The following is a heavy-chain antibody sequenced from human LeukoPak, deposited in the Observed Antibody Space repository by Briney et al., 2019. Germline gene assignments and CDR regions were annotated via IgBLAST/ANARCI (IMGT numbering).Heavy chain of an antibody. D-gene: IGHD2-2*01. Sequence: ASVKVSCKASGYTFTSYAMHWVRQAPGQRLKWMGWINAGNGNTKYSQKFQGRVTITADESTSTAYMELSSLRSEDTAVYYCARTLRDIVVVPAAIGYDAFDIWGQGTMVTVSS. CDR3: ARTLRDIVVVPAAIGYDAFDI. CDR1: GYTFTSYA. V-gene: IGHV1-3*01. CDR2: INAGNGNT. J-gene: IGHJ3*02.